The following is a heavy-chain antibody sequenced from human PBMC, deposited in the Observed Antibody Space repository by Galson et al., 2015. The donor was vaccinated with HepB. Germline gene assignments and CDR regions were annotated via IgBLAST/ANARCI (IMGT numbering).Heavy chain of an antibody. CDR3: ARGGYGSGSYYNYYYYYMDV. Sequence: QSGAEVKKPGDSLKISCKASGYTFTSYDINWVRQATGQGLEWMGWMNPNSGNTGYAQKFQGRVTMTRNTSISTAYMELSSLRSEDTAVYYCARGGYGSGSYYNYYYYYMDVWGKGTTVTVSS. CDR1: GYTFTSYD. D-gene: IGHD3-10*01. V-gene: IGHV1-8*01. CDR2: MNPNSGNT. J-gene: IGHJ6*03.